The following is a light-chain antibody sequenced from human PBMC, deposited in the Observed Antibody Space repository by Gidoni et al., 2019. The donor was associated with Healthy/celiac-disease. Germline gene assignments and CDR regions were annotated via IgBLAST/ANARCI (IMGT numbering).Light chain of an antibody. V-gene: IGKV2-28*01. CDR1: QSLLHSIGYNY. J-gene: IGKJ2*01. Sequence: DIVMTQSLLSLPVTPGDPASISCRSSQSLLHSIGYNYLDWYLQKPGQSPQLLIYLGSNRASGVPDRFSGSGSGTDFTLKISRVDAEDVGVYYCMQALQTPPYTFGQGTKLEIK. CDR2: LGS. CDR3: MQALQTPPYT.